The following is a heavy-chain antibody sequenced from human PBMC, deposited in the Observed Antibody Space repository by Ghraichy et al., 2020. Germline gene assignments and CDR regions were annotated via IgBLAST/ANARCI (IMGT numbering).Heavy chain of an antibody. J-gene: IGHJ6*02. CDR1: GFTFSSYG. Sequence: GGSLRLSCAASGFTFSSYGMHWVRQAPGKGLEWVAVISYDGSNKYYADSVKGRFTISRDNSKNTLNLQMNSLRAEDTAVYYCAKDPYWSNSPYYYYYGMDVWGQGTTVTVSS. CDR3: AKDPYWSNSPYYYYYGMDV. CDR2: ISYDGSNK. D-gene: IGHD2-2*01. V-gene: IGHV3-30*18.